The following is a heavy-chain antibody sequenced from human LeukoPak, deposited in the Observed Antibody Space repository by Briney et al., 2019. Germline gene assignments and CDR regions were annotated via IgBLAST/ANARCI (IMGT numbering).Heavy chain of an antibody. Sequence: GGSLRLSCAASGFTFSSYGMHWVRQAPGEGLEWVAVIWYDGSNKYYADSVKGRFTISRDNSKNTLYLQMSSLRAEDTAVYYCARDQYDSSGWYFSYYFDYWGQGTLVTVSS. V-gene: IGHV3-33*01. D-gene: IGHD6-19*01. J-gene: IGHJ4*02. CDR1: GFTFSSYG. CDR2: IWYDGSNK. CDR3: ARDQYDSSGWYFSYYFDY.